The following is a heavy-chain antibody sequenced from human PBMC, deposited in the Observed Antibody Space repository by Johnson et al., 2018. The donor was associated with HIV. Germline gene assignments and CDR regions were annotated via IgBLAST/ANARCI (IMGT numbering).Heavy chain of an antibody. CDR1: GFTFRSYA. V-gene: IGHV3-30*04. D-gene: IGHD6-19*01. CDR2: ITYDGRNK. Sequence: QVQLVESGGGVMQPGKSLRLSCEASGFTFRSYAMHWVRQAPGKGLEWVAVITYDGRNKYYTDSVKGRFIISRDNSKNMTNLQMNGLSDADTADYYCVRDQGSGWPTNAFDIWGRGTRVTVSS. CDR3: VRDQGSGWPTNAFDI. J-gene: IGHJ3*02.